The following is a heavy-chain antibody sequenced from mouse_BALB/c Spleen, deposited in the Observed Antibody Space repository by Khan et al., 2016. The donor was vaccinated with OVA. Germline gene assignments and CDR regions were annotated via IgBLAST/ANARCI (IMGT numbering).Heavy chain of an antibody. V-gene: IGHV5-15*02. Sequence: EVELVESGGGLVQPGGSRKLSCAASGFTFSDYGMAWVRQAPGKGPEWVAFISSLGYSIYYADTVTGRFTISRENAKNTLYLEMNSLRSEDTAIYDCIRGYYYAMDYWGQGTSVTVSS. CDR1: GFTFSDYG. CDR2: ISSLGYSI. CDR3: IRGYYYAMDY. J-gene: IGHJ4*01.